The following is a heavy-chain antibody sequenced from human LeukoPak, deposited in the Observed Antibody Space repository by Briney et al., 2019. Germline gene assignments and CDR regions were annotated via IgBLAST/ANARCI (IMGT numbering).Heavy chain of an antibody. CDR3: AKDDPDYYDSSGSGIDY. J-gene: IGHJ4*02. CDR1: GFTVSSNY. CDR2: IYSGGST. Sequence: GGSLRLSCAASGFTVSSNYMSWVRQAPGKGLEWVSVIYSGGSTYYADSVKGRFTISRHNSKNTLYLQMNSLRAEDTAVYYCAKDDPDYYDSSGSGIDYWGQGTLVTVSS. V-gene: IGHV3-53*04. D-gene: IGHD3-22*01.